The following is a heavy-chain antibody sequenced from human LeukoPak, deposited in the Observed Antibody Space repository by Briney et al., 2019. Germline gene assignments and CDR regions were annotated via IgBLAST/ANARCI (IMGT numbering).Heavy chain of an antibody. Sequence: GGSLRLSCAASGFTFSNYAMTWVRQAPGKGLEWVANIKEDGSEKYYVDSVKGRFTISRDNAKNSLYLQINSLRVEDTAVYYCARNSFAELLLLGSAYGMDVWGQGTTVTVSS. J-gene: IGHJ6*02. CDR2: IKEDGSEK. V-gene: IGHV3-7*01. CDR3: ARNSFAELLLLGSAYGMDV. CDR1: GFTFSNYA. D-gene: IGHD3-10*01.